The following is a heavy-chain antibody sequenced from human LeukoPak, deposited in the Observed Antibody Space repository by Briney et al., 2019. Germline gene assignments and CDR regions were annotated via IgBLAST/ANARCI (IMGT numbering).Heavy chain of an antibody. D-gene: IGHD6-19*01. Sequence: GGSLRLSCAASGFTFSSYAMSWVRQAPWKGLEWVSAISGSGGSTYYADSVKGRFTISRDNSKNTLYLQMNCLRAEDTAVYYCAKAEEDSSGWYHYYYYGMDVWGQGTTVTVSS. CDR2: ISGSGGST. J-gene: IGHJ6*02. CDR1: GFTFSSYA. V-gene: IGHV3-23*01. CDR3: AKAEEDSSGWYHYYYYGMDV.